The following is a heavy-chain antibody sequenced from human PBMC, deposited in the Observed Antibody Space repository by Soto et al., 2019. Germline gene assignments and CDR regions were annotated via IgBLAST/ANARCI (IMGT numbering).Heavy chain of an antibody. Sequence: SETLSLTCAVYGGSFSGYYWSWIRQPPGKGLEWIGEINHSGSTNYNPSLKSRVTISVDTSKNQFSLKLSSVTAADTAVYYCARKSGSGSYYYYYYYMDVWGKGTTVTVSS. CDR3: ARKSGSGSYYYYYYYMDV. V-gene: IGHV4-34*01. CDR1: GGSFSGYY. CDR2: INHSGST. D-gene: IGHD3-10*01. J-gene: IGHJ6*03.